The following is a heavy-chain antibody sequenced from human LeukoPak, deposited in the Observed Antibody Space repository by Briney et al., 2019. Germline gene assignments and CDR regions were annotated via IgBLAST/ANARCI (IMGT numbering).Heavy chain of an antibody. V-gene: IGHV3-15*01. D-gene: IGHD3-22*01. Sequence: PGGSLRLSCEASGFTFSNAWMSWVRQAPGKGLEWVGRIKSKTDGGTTDYATPVKGRFTISRDDSKNTLYLQMTSLNTEHSAVYYCIGGYYSYWGQGTLVTVSS. CDR2: IKSKTDGGTT. J-gene: IGHJ4*02. CDR1: GFTFSNAW. CDR3: IGGYYSY.